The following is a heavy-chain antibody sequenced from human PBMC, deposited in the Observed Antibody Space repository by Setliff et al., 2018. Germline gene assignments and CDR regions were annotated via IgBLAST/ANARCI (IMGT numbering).Heavy chain of an antibody. Sequence: GGSLRLSCAASGFTFSSHGMHRVRQAPGKGLEWVAFIRYDGSNKYYADSVKGRFTISRDNSKNTLYLQMNSLRTEDTAVYYCAKAYGNYFDYWGQGTLVTVSS. CDR1: GFTFSSHG. CDR3: AKAYGNYFDY. V-gene: IGHV3-30*02. D-gene: IGHD4-17*01. CDR2: IRYDGSNK. J-gene: IGHJ4*02.